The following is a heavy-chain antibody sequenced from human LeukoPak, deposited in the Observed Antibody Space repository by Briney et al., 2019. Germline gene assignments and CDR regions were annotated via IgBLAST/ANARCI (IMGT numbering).Heavy chain of an antibody. J-gene: IGHJ6*02. CDR3: ARASFLYGMDV. V-gene: IGHV4-30-2*01. CDR1: GGSISSGGYS. CDR2: IYHSGST. Sequence: SQTLSHTCAVSGGSISSGGYSWSWIRQPPGKGLEWIGYIYHSGSTYYNPSLKSRVTISVDRSKNQFSLKLSSVTAADTAVYYCARASFLYGMDVWGQGTTVTVSS. D-gene: IGHD2/OR15-2a*01.